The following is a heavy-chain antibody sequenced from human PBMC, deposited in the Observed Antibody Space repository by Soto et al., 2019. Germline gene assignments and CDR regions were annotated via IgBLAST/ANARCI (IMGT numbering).Heavy chain of an antibody. CDR3: ASTGSSWYSVY. CDR1: GFTFSSYA. D-gene: IGHD6-13*01. V-gene: IGHV3-23*01. Sequence: PGGSLRLSCAASGFTFSSYAMSWVRQAPGKGLEWVSAISGSGGSTYYADSVKGRFTTSRDNSKNTLYLQMNSLRAEDTAVYYCASTGSSWYSVYWGQGTLVTVSS. CDR2: ISGSGGST. J-gene: IGHJ4*02.